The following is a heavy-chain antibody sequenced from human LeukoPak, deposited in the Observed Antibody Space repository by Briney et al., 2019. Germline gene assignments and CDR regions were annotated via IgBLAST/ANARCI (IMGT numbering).Heavy chain of an antibody. D-gene: IGHD3-10*01. CDR2: INRDGSDK. J-gene: IGHJ4*02. V-gene: IGHV3-7*04. CDR3: ARDSFMARDY. Sequence: GGSLRLSCAASGFPFSTYWMTWVRQAPGKGLEWVANINRDGSDKYYMDSVRGRFTISRDNAKNSLYLQMNSLRAEDTAVYYCARDSFMARDYWGQGTLVTVSS. CDR1: GFPFSTYW.